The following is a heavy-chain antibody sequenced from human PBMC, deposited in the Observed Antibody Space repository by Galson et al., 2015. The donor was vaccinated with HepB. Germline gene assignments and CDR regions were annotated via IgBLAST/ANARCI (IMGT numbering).Heavy chain of an antibody. D-gene: IGHD3-22*01. Sequence: SVKVSCKASGGALSTYAITWVRQAPGQGLEWMGGIIAFFGTTKYARKFQGRVTITAVESTSTAYMELSSLTSDDTAVYYCASYYPDGSAYFHWGQGTLVTVSS. CDR3: ASYYPDGSAYFH. J-gene: IGHJ4*02. CDR2: IIAFFGTT. V-gene: IGHV1-69*13. CDR1: GGALSTYA.